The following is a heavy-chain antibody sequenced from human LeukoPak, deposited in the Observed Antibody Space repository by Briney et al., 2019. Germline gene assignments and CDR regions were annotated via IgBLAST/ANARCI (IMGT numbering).Heavy chain of an antibody. Sequence: SETLSLTCTVSGGSISSYYWSWIRQPPGKGLEWIGEINHSGSTNYNPSLKSRVTISVDTSKNQFSLKLSSVTAADTAVYYCARRGYSYGYYFDYWGQGTLVTVSS. J-gene: IGHJ4*02. CDR2: INHSGST. V-gene: IGHV4-34*01. CDR3: ARRGYSYGYYFDY. CDR1: GGSISSYY. D-gene: IGHD5-18*01.